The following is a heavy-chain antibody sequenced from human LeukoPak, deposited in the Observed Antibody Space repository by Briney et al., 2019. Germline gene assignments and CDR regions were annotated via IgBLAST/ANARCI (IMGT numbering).Heavy chain of an antibody. Sequence: SETLSLTCTLSGGSVSSGTYYWSWVRQPAGKGLEWIGRVYTSGGTNYNSSLKSRVTISLDTSKNQFSLNLSSVTAADTAVYYCARVKYYYDSSGYYHTSSGYFDYWGQGTLSPSPQ. D-gene: IGHD3-22*01. CDR1: GGSVSSGTYY. V-gene: IGHV4-61*02. CDR3: ARVKYYYDSSGYYHTSSGYFDY. CDR2: VYTSGGT. J-gene: IGHJ4*02.